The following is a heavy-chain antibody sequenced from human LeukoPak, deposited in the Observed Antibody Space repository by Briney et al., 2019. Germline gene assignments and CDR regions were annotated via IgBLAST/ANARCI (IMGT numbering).Heavy chain of an antibody. J-gene: IGHJ3*02. CDR1: GYNFISYW. CDR2: IYPGDSDT. V-gene: IGHV5-51*01. Sequence: GESLKISCKGSGYNFISYWIGWVRQMPGKGLEWMGIIYPGDSDTRYSPSFQGQVTISADKSSTAYLQWSSLEVSDTAMYYCARGIAPDLRNAFDIWGQGTMVTASS. CDR3: ARGIAPDLRNAFDI. D-gene: IGHD6-13*01.